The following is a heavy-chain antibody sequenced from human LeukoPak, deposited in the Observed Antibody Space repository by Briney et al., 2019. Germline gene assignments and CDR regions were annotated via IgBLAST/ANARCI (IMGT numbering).Heavy chain of an antibody. D-gene: IGHD6-19*01. CDR2: IYTSGST. V-gene: IGHV4-4*07. Sequence: SETLSLTCTVSGGSISSYYWSWIRQPAGKGLEWIGRIYTSGSTNCNTSFKSRVTMSVDSSKNQFSLKLSSVTAADTAVYYCERDSIAVAGTRYFDLWGGGTLVTASA. CDR1: GGSISSYY. CDR3: ERDSIAVAGTRYFDL. J-gene: IGHJ2*01.